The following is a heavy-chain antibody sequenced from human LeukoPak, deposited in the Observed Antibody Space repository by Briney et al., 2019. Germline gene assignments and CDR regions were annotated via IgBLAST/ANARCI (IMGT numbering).Heavy chain of an antibody. CDR2: VSIGGSFI. CDR3: ARNKINTVTTGWYFDL. CDR1: GFTFSSYG. D-gene: IGHD4-17*01. Sequence: GGSLRLSCAASGFTFSSYGMNWVRQAPGKGLEWISFVSIGGSFIYYADSVKGRFTISRDDAKNALYLQMNSLTAEDTAEYYCARNKINTVTTGWYFDLWGRGTLVSVSS. J-gene: IGHJ2*01. V-gene: IGHV3-21*01.